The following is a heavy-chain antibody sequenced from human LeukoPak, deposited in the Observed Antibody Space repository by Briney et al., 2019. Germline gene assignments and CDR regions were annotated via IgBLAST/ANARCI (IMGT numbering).Heavy chain of an antibody. Sequence: GGSLRLSCAASGFTFSRYWMSWVRQAPGKGLEWVANIKQDGSEKYYVDSVKGRFTISRDNAKNSLHLQMNSLRAEDTAVYYCARDDLATMVRGAISGYWGQGTLVTVSS. CDR1: GFTFSRYW. CDR3: ARDDLATMVRGAISGY. D-gene: IGHD3-10*01. CDR2: IKQDGSEK. J-gene: IGHJ4*02. V-gene: IGHV3-7*01.